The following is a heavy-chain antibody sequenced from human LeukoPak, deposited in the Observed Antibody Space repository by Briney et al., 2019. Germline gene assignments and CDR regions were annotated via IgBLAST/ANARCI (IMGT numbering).Heavy chain of an antibody. Sequence: GSLRLSCAASGFTFSSYSMNWVRQAPGKGLEWVSSISSSSSYIYYADSVKGRFTISRDNAKNSLYLQMNSLRAEDTAVYYCARVWAVAGTFGFDYWGQGTLVTVSS. CDR1: GFTFSSYS. CDR3: ARVWAVAGTFGFDY. V-gene: IGHV3-21*01. J-gene: IGHJ4*02. CDR2: ISSSSSYI. D-gene: IGHD6-19*01.